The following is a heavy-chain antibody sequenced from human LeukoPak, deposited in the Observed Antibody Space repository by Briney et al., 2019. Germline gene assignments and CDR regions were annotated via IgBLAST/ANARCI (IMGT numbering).Heavy chain of an antibody. D-gene: IGHD6-6*01. CDR3: ARGPNSNWSGLDF. J-gene: IGHJ4*02. V-gene: IGHV3-74*01. CDR2: ISPTGSTT. CDR1: GFSFSGHW. Sequence: GGSLRLSCTASGFSFSGHWMHWARQLPGKGLVWVSRISPTGSTTSYADSVKGRFTVSRDNAKNTLYQQVNNLRAEDTAVYYCARGPNSNWSGLDFWGQGTLLTVSS.